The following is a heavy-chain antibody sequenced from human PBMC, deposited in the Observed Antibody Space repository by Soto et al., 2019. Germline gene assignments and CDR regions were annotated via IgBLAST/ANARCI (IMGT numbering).Heavy chain of an antibody. CDR1: GYTFTKFG. J-gene: IGHJ6*02. CDR3: AREGLEIYYYNGMDV. CDR2: VSGYNGET. D-gene: IGHD1-1*01. Sequence: QVQLVQSGAEVKKPGASVKVSCKASGYTFTKFGISWVRQAPGQGLEWMGWVSGYNGETSYAQSLQGRVNMTTDTSTTTAYMELRSLRSDDTAVFYCAREGLEIYYYNGMDVWGQGTTVTVSS. V-gene: IGHV1-18*01.